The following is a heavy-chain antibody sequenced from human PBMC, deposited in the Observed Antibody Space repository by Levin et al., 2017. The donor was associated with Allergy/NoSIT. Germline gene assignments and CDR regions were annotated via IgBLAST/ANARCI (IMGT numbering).Heavy chain of an antibody. D-gene: IGHD3-22*01. CDR2: IYTSGST. Sequence: SQTLSLTCPVSGGSISSYYWSWIRQPAGKGLEWIGRIYTSGSTNYNPSLKSRVTMSVDTSKNQFSLKLSSVTAADTAVYYCARLHRDYYYDSSVRGYAFDIWGQGTMVTVSS. CDR3: ARLHRDYYYDSSVRGYAFDI. V-gene: IGHV4-4*07. J-gene: IGHJ3*02. CDR1: GGSISSYY.